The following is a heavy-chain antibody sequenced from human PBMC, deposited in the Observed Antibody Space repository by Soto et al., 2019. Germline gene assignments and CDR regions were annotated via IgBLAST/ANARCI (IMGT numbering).Heavy chain of an antibody. Sequence: GGSVRLSCAASGFTFSDYYMSWIRPAPGKGLEWVSYISSSGSTIYYADSVKGRFTISRDNAKNSLYLQMNSLRAEDTAVYYCARVGSTMVRGVGMVDFDYWGQGTLVTVSS. CDR3: ARVGSTMVRGVGMVDFDY. CDR2: ISSSGSTI. J-gene: IGHJ4*02. CDR1: GFTFSDYY. V-gene: IGHV3-11*01. D-gene: IGHD3-10*01.